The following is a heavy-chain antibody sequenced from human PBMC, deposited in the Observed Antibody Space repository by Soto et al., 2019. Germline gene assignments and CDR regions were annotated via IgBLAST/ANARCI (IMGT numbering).Heavy chain of an antibody. Sequence: QITLKESGPTLVKPTQTLTLTCTFSGFSLSTSGVGVGWIRQPPGKALEWLALIYWDDDKRYSPSLKSRLTITKHTSKNPVVLTMTNMDPVDTATYYCAHSYTSSSWSTGTWSNWFDPWGQGTLVTVSS. CDR3: AHSYTSSSWSTGTWSNWFDP. V-gene: IGHV2-5*02. CDR2: IYWDDDK. D-gene: IGHD6-13*01. J-gene: IGHJ5*02. CDR1: GFSLSTSGVG.